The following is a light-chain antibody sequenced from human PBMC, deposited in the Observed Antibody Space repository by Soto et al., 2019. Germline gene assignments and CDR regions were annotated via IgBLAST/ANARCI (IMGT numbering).Light chain of an antibody. CDR2: EVS. V-gene: IGLV2-14*01. Sequence: QSALTQPASVSGSPGQSISISCTGTSSNVGGYNDVSWYQQHPGTAPKLMIYEVSHRPSGVSNRFSGSQSGYTASLTISGLPAEDEADYYCSSKRSDTPVVFGTGTKLTVL. J-gene: IGLJ1*01. CDR1: SSNVGGYND. CDR3: SSKRSDTPVV.